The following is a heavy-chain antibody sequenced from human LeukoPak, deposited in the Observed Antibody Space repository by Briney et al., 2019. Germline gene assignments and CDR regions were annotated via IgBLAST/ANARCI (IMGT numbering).Heavy chain of an antibody. Sequence: GRSLRLSCAASGFTFSSYAMHWVRQAPGKGLEWVAVISYDGSNKYYADSVKGRFTTSRDNSKNTLYLQMNSLRAEDTAVYYCARGTTYYYDSSGYPLDYWGQGTLVTVSS. D-gene: IGHD3-22*01. CDR2: ISYDGSNK. CDR1: GFTFSSYA. V-gene: IGHV3-30-3*01. J-gene: IGHJ4*02. CDR3: ARGTTYYYDSSGYPLDY.